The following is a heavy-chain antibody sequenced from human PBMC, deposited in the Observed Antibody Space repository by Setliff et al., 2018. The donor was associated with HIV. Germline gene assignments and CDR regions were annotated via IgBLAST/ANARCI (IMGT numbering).Heavy chain of an antibody. CDR2: IYTSGST. CDR3: ARESPRNYYYNFWSGYPSYFDY. V-gene: IGHV4-61*09. CDR1: GDFISSGSYY. J-gene: IGHJ4*02. Sequence: SETLSLTCIVSGDFISSGSYYWTWIRQPAGKGLEWIGHIYTSGSTSYNPSLKSRVTISVDTSRNPFSLNLNSVTAADTAVYYCARESPRNYYYNFWSGYPSYFDYWGQGTLVTVTS. D-gene: IGHD3-3*01.